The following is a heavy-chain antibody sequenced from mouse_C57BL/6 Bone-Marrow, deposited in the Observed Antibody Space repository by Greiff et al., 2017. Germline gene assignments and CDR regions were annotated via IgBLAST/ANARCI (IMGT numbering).Heavy chain of an antibody. CDR2: IYWDDDK. CDR1: GFSLSTSGMG. J-gene: IGHJ1*03. CDR3: ARRNNYNGSSYGYFDV. D-gene: IGHD1-1*01. Sequence: QVTLKVSGPGILQSSQTLSLTCSFSGFSLSTSGMGVSWIRQPSGKGLEWLAHIYWDDDKRYNPSLKSRPTISKDTSRNQVFLKITSVDTADTATDYCARRNNYNGSSYGYFDVWGTGTTVTGSS. V-gene: IGHV8-12*01.